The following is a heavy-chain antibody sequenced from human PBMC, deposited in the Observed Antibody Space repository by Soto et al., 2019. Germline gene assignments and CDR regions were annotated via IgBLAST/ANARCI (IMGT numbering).Heavy chain of an antibody. V-gene: IGHV4-59*08. J-gene: IGHJ6*02. CDR1: GGSISSYY. CDR3: ARLNGYCGSTSCHGYYGMDV. Sequence: SETLSLTCTVSGGSISSYYWSWIRQPPGKGLEWIGYIYYSGSTNYNPSLKSRVSISVDTSKNEFSLRLSSVTAADTAVYYCARLNGYCGSTSCHGYYGMDVWGQGTTVTVSS. CDR2: IYYSGST. D-gene: IGHD2-2*03.